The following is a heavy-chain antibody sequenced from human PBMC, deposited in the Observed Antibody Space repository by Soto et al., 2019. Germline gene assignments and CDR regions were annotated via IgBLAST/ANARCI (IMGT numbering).Heavy chain of an antibody. CDR2: IIPIFGTA. CDR1: GGTFSSYA. CDR3: ARDRLDKPRYYYGMDV. J-gene: IGHJ6*02. V-gene: IGHV1-69*13. D-gene: IGHD3-22*01. Sequence: ASVKVSCKASGGTFSSYAISWVRQAPGQGLEWMGGIIPIFGTANYAQKFQGRVTITADESTSTAYMELSSLRSEDTAVYYCARDRLDKPRYYYGMDVWGQGTTVTVSS.